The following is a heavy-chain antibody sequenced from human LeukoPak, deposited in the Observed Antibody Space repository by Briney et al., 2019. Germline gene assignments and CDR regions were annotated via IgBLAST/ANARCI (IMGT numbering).Heavy chain of an antibody. J-gene: IGHJ4*02. CDR1: GGSISSYY. V-gene: IGHV4-59*01. D-gene: IGHD5-18*01. Sequence: ASETLSLACTVSGGSISSYYWSWIRQPPGKGLEWIGYIYYSGSTNYNPSLKSRVTISVDTSKNQFSLKLSSVTAADTAVYYCARGVVDTAMVFDYWGQGTLVTVSS. CDR3: ARGVVDTAMVFDY. CDR2: IYYSGST.